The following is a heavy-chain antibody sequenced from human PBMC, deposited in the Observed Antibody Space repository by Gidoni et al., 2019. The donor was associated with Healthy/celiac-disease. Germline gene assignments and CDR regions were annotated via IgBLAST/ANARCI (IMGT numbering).Heavy chain of an antibody. CDR3: ARAGLRSSGGWYFDL. Sequence: QVQLVQSGAEVKKPGASVKVSCKASGYTFTGYYMHWVRQAPGQGLEWMGWINPNSGGTNYAQKFQGWVTMTRDTSISTAYMELSRLRSDDTAVYYCARAGLRSSGGWYFDLWGRGTLVTVSS. CDR1: GYTFTGYY. V-gene: IGHV1-2*04. D-gene: IGHD5-12*01. J-gene: IGHJ2*01. CDR2: INPNSGGT.